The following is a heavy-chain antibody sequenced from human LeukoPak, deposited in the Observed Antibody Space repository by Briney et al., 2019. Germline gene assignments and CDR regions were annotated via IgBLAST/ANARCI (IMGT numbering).Heavy chain of an antibody. Sequence: GGSLRLSCAASGFTVSSNYMSWVRQAPGKGLEWVSVIYSGGSTYYADSVKGRFTISRHNSKNTLYLQMNSLRAEDTAVYYCARGRWDCSSTSCYSVWFDPWGQGTLVTVSS. CDR2: IYSGGST. D-gene: IGHD2-2*01. J-gene: IGHJ5*02. V-gene: IGHV3-53*04. CDR3: ARGRWDCSSTSCYSVWFDP. CDR1: GFTVSSNY.